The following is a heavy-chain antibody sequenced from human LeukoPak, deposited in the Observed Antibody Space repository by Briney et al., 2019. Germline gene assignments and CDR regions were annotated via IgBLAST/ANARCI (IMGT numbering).Heavy chain of an antibody. J-gene: IGHJ4*02. CDR3: ASSIAARPAPIDY. D-gene: IGHD6-6*01. Sequence: PSETLSLTCTVSGGSISSSSYYWGWIRQPPGKGLEWIGRIYYSGSTSYNPSLKSRVTISVDTSKNQFSLKLSSVTAADTAVYYCASSIAARPAPIDYWGQGTLVTVSS. CDR2: IYYSGST. CDR1: GGSISSSSYY. V-gene: IGHV4-39*01.